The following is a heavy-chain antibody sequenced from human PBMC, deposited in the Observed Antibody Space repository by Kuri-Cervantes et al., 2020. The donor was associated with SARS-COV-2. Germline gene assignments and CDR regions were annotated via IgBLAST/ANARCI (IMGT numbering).Heavy chain of an antibody. CDR3: ARVVGIRGYFDY. V-gene: IGHV3-53*01. Sequence: GGSLRLSCAASGFSVSCNEMTWVRQAPGKGLEWVSVIYSGGSTYYADSVKGRFTISRDNSKNTLYLQMNSLRAEDTAVYYCARVVGIRGYFDYWGQGTLVTVSS. CDR2: IYSGGST. D-gene: IGHD3-10*01. CDR1: GFSVSCNE. J-gene: IGHJ4*02.